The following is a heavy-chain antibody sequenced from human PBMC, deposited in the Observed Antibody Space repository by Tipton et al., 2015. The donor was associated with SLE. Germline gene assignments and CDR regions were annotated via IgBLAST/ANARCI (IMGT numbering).Heavy chain of an antibody. J-gene: IGHJ4*02. D-gene: IGHD3-10*01. CDR3: ARGTWLGIYLDY. Sequence: TLSLTCTVSGGSFSFSSYYWNWVRQPPGKRLEWIAYIYHSGITNYNPSLQSRLTTSADTSKSQFSLNLNSLTAADTAVYYCARGTWLGIYLDYWGQGTLVTVSS. CDR2: IYHSGIT. V-gene: IGHV4-61*01. CDR1: GGSFSFSSYY.